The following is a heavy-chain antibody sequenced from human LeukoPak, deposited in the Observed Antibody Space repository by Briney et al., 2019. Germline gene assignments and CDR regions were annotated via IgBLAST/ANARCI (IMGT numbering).Heavy chain of an antibody. V-gene: IGHV1-2*02. D-gene: IGHD6-13*01. Sequence: ASVKVSCKASGYTFTDYYIHWVRQAPGQGLEWMGWINPNSGGTNYAQKLQGRVTMTRDTSISTVYMNLSRLTSDDTAMYYCARGQGASSLRRMDVWGQGTTVTVSS. J-gene: IGHJ6*02. CDR2: INPNSGGT. CDR1: GYTFTDYY. CDR3: ARGQGASSLRRMDV.